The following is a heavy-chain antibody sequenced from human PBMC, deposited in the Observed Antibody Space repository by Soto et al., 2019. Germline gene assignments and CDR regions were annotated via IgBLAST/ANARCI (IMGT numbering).Heavy chain of an antibody. Sequence: PSETLSLTCTVSGGSISSGGYYWSWIRQHPGKGLEWIGYIYYSGSTYYNPSLKSRVTISVDTSKNQFSLKLSSVTAADTAVYYCARDRFGVYYFDYWGQGTLVTVSS. CDR1: GGSISSGGYY. D-gene: IGHD3-10*01. V-gene: IGHV4-31*03. CDR3: ARDRFGVYYFDY. CDR2: IYYSGST. J-gene: IGHJ4*02.